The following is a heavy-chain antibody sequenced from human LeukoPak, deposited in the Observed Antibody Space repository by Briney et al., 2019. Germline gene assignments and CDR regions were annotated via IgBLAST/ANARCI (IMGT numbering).Heavy chain of an antibody. J-gene: IGHJ4*02. CDR2: IGSSSGTI. Sequence: PGGSLRLSCAASGFTLSYYSMNWVRQAPGKGLEWVSYIGSSSGTIYYADSVKGRFTISRDNSKNMVYLQMNSLRAEDTAVYYCARTREQWQVLDYWGQGTLVIVSS. V-gene: IGHV3-48*04. CDR3: ARTREQWQVLDY. D-gene: IGHD6-19*01. CDR1: GFTLSYYS.